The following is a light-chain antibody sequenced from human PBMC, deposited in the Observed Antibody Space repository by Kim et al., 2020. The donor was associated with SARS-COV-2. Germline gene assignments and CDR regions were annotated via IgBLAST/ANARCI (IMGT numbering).Light chain of an antibody. CDR3: QAWDSGTAV. J-gene: IGLJ2*01. CDR1: NLGDTY. V-gene: IGLV3-1*01. CDR2: QDT. Sequence: LSPGQTASITCSGDNLGDTYVCWYQQKPGQPPVLVIYQDTKRPSGIPERFSGSNSGNTATLTISGIQTMDEADYYCQAWDSGTAVFGGGTKLTVL.